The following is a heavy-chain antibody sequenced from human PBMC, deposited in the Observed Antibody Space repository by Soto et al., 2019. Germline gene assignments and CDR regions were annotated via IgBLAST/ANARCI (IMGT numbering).Heavy chain of an antibody. CDR3: ARDDSFAFDI. J-gene: IGHJ3*02. V-gene: IGHV3-48*01. D-gene: IGHD2-21*01. Sequence: EVQLVESGGGLVQPGGSLRLSCAASGFTFTSYSMNWVRQAPGKGLEWVSYIRGTTHYADSVKGRFTISRDNARSSLYLQMNSLRADDTAVYSCARDDSFAFDIWGQGTMVTVSS. CDR2: IRGTT. CDR1: GFTFTSYS.